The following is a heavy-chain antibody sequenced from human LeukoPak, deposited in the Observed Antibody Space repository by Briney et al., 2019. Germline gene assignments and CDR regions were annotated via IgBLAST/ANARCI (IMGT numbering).Heavy chain of an antibody. CDR1: GGSVTSDSYY. V-gene: IGHV4-61*01. J-gene: IGHJ4*02. Sequence: SETLSLTCTVSGGSVTSDSYYWSWIRQPPGKGLEWIGYIYDSGSTNYNPSLKSRVTISLDTSKNQFSLKLSSVTAADTAVYYCARGLADWGQGTLVTVSS. CDR3: ARGLAD. D-gene: IGHD3-9*01. CDR2: IYDSGST.